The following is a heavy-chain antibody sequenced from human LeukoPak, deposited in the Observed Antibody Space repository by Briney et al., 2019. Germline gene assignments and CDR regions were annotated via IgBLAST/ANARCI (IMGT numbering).Heavy chain of an antibody. CDR2: IKQDGSEK. J-gene: IGHJ4*02. CDR1: GFTFSSYA. V-gene: IGHV3-7*03. D-gene: IGHD1-14*01. CDR3: ARLRTFDY. Sequence: SGRSLRLSCAASGFTFSSYAMHWVRQAPGKGLEWVANIKQDGSEKYYVDSVKGRFTISRDNAKNSLYLQMNSLRAEDTAVYYCARLRTFDYWGQGTLVTVSS.